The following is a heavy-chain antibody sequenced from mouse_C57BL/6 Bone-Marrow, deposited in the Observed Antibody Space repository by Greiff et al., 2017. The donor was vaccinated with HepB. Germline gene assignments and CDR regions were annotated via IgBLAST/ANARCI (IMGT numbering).Heavy chain of an antibody. D-gene: IGHD1-1*01. J-gene: IGHJ3*01. V-gene: IGHV5-6*01. CDR1: GFTFSSYG. CDR2: ISSGGSYT. CDR3: ARAYSAY. Sequence: EVQVVESGGDLVKPGGSLKLSCAASGFTFSSYGMSWVRQTPDKRLEWVATISSGGSYTYYPDSVKGRFTISRDNAKNTLYLQMSSLKSEDTAMYYCARAYSAYWGQGTLVTVSA.